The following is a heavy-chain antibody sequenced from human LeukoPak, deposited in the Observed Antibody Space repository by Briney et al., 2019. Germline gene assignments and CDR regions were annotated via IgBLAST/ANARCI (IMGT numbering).Heavy chain of an antibody. CDR2: IYTSGGT. D-gene: IGHD5-24*01. J-gene: IGHJ2*01. Sequence: SETLSLTCTVSGDSISNYYWSWIRQPAGKGLEWIGRIYTSGGTIYNPSLKSRVTISVDTSKNQFSLKLSSVTAADTAVYYCARQDGLWYFDLWGRGTLVTVSS. V-gene: IGHV4-4*07. CDR3: ARQDGLWYFDL. CDR1: GDSISNYY.